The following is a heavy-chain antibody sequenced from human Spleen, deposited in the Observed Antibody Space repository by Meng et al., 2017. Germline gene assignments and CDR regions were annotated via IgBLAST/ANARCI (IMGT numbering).Heavy chain of an antibody. J-gene: IGHJ4*02. CDR3: VKHSSDWSLDS. CDR1: GYTFTSYA. CDR2: IHPSGNA. Sequence: QVQLLQSGAEMKKPGASVKVSCKASGYTFTSYAMNWVRQAPGQGLEWMGWIHPSGNANYAQKFQGRVTMTTDTSTTTAYMELRSLRSDDSALYYCVKHSSDWSLDSWGQGTLVTVSS. V-gene: IGHV1-18*01. D-gene: IGHD6-19*01.